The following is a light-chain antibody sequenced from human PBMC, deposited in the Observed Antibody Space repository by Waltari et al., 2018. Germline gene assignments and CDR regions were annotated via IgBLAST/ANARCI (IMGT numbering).Light chain of an antibody. CDR1: SSNLGRNY. CDR3: AAWDDSLSGYV. Sequence: QSVLTQPPSASGNPGQRVTISCPGSSSNLGRNYVYWYQQLQGTTPKLLIYRNNQRPSWVPDRFSGSKSGTSASLSISGLRSEDEADYYCAAWDDSLSGYVFGTGTKVTVL. J-gene: IGLJ1*01. CDR2: RNN. V-gene: IGLV1-47*01.